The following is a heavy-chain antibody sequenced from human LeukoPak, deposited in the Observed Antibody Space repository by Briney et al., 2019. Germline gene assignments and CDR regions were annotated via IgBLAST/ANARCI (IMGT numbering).Heavy chain of an antibody. CDR2: ISSSGSTI. V-gene: IGHV3-11*01. J-gene: IGHJ4*02. Sequence: GGSLRLSCAASGFTFSDYYMSWIRKAPGMGLEWVSYISSSGSTIYYADSVKGRFTISRDNAKNSLYLQMNSLRAEDTAVYYCARGRIVVVPAAISPVYWGQGTLVTVSS. CDR1: GFTFSDYY. CDR3: ARGRIVVVPAAISPVY. D-gene: IGHD2-2*02.